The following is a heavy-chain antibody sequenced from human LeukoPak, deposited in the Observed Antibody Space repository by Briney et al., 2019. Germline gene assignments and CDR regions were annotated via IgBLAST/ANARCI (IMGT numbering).Heavy chain of an antibody. V-gene: IGHV4-39*01. CDR3: ARLTLGFPFGP. D-gene: IGHD2-15*01. J-gene: IGHJ5*02. Sequence: PSETLSLTCTVSGGSISSSSYYWGWVRQPPGKGLEFVGSIYYSGGTYYNPSLKSRVTISVDTSKNQFSLKLSSVTAADTAVYYCARLTLGFPFGPWGQGTLVTVSS. CDR1: GGSISSSSYY. CDR2: IYYSGGT.